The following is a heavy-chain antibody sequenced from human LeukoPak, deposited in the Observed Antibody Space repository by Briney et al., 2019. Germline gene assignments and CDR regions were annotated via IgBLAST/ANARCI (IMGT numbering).Heavy chain of an antibody. D-gene: IGHD6-13*01. J-gene: IGHJ1*01. V-gene: IGHV5-51*01. CDR3: ARGFGSTWLEY. Sequence: GESLQISCQGSGYSFTSYWIGWVRQMPGKGLEWMGILYPGDSDTRYSPSFQGQVTISADKSLTTAYLQWSSLKASDTAMYYCARGFGSTWLEYWGQGTLVTVSS. CDR1: GYSFTSYW. CDR2: LYPGDSDT.